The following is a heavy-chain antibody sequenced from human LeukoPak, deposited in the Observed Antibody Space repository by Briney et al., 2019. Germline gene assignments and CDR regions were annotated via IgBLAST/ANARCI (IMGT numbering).Heavy chain of an antibody. Sequence: ASVKVSCKASGYTFTSYYMHWVRQAPGQGLEWMGIINPSGGSTSYAQKFQGRVTMTRDTSTITVYMELSSLRSEVTAIYYCARDRYTMVWGVTHGRTNWFDPWGQGTLVTVSA. CDR3: ARDRYTMVWGVTHGRTNWFDP. J-gene: IGHJ5*02. CDR1: GYTFTSYY. V-gene: IGHV1-46*01. D-gene: IGHD3-10*01. CDR2: INPSGGST.